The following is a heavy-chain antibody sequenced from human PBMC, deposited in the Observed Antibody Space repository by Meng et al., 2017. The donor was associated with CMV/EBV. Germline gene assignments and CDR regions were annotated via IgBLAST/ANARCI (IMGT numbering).Heavy chain of an antibody. Sequence: SETLSLTCTVSGGSIRSKSYYWSWIRQPPGKGLEWIGEINHSGSTNYNPALKSRVPISVDTSKNQFSLQLSSVASSSPALYYCARVVPSSIAFRGGPFDSLGQGTLVTVSS. D-gene: IGHD2/OR15-2a*01. J-gene: IGHJ4*02. V-gene: IGHV4-39*07. CDR1: GGSIRSKSYY. CDR3: ARVVPSSIAFRGGPFDS. CDR2: INHSGST.